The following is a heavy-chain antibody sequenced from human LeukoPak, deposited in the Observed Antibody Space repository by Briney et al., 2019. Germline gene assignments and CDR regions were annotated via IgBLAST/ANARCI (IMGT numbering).Heavy chain of an antibody. Sequence: SETLSLTCTVSGGSISSYYWSWIRQPPGKGLEWIGYIYYSGSTNYNPSLKSRVTISVDTSKNQFSLKLSSVTAADTAVYYCARLGRDGYNQYFQHWGQGTLVTVSS. CDR1: GGSISSYY. CDR2: IYYSGST. D-gene: IGHD5-24*01. V-gene: IGHV4-59*01. CDR3: ARLGRDGYNQYFQH. J-gene: IGHJ1*01.